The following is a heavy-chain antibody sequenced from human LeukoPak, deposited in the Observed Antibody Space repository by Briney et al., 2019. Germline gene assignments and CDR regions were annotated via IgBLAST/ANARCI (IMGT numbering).Heavy chain of an antibody. CDR1: GFTFSSYS. CDR2: ISSTSNYI. CDR3: ARGGIITSYAFEI. J-gene: IGHJ3*02. D-gene: IGHD1-26*01. V-gene: IGHV3-21*01. Sequence: KPGGSLRLSCAVSGFTFSSYSMNWVRQAPGKGLEWVSCISSTSNYIFYADSVRGRFTISRDNAKNSLYLQMDSLRAEDTAVYYCARGGIITSYAFEIWGQGAMVTVSS.